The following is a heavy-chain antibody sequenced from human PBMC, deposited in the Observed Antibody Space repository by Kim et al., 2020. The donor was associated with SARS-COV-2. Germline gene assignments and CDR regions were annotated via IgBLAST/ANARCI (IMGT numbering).Heavy chain of an antibody. CDR2: ISGSGGST. J-gene: IGHJ4*02. CDR1: GFTFSSYA. CDR3: AKELPHKNVVVVVAATHDGDYLGYDY. D-gene: IGHD2-15*01. V-gene: IGHV3-23*01. Sequence: GGSLRLSCAASGFTFSSYAMSWVRQAPGKGLEWVSAISGSGGSTYYADSVKGRFTISRDNSKNTLYLQMNSLRAEDTAVYYCAKELPHKNVVVVVAATHDGDYLGYDYWGQGTLVTVSS.